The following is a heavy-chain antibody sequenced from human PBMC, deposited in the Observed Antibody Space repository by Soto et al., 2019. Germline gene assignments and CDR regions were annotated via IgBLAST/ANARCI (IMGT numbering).Heavy chain of an antibody. V-gene: IGHV3-23*01. J-gene: IGHJ4*02. Sequence: GGSLRLSCSTSGFTFSTYAMNWVRQAPGKGLEWVSALSGSGGTTYYADSVRGRFTISRDNSKNTLFLQMSSLRAEDTALYYCAKQRAGYGSGSDTFYFDFWGQGTLVTVSS. CDR2: LSGSGGTT. CDR1: GFTFSTYA. CDR3: AKQRAGYGSGSDTFYFDF. D-gene: IGHD3-10*01.